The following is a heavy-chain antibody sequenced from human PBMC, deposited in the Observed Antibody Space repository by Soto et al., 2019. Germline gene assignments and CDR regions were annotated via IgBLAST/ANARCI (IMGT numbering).Heavy chain of an antibody. Sequence: QLQLQESGPGLVKPSETLSLTCTVSGGSISSSNYYWGWIRQPPGKGLEWIGSISYSGTTYYNPSLKSRVTISVDTSKNQFSLKLSSVTAADTAVYYCARRSGYNFYYNYDGMDVWGLGTTVTVSS. V-gene: IGHV4-39*01. CDR3: ARRSGYNFYYNYDGMDV. CDR1: GGSISSSNYY. J-gene: IGHJ6*02. CDR2: ISYSGTT. D-gene: IGHD3-22*01.